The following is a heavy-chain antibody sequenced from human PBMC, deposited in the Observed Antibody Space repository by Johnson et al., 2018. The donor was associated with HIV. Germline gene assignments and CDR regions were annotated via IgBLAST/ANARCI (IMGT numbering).Heavy chain of an antibody. D-gene: IGHD3-22*01. Sequence: VQLVESGGGVVQPGGSLRLSCAASGFTFSSYAMHWVRQAPGQGLEYVSAISNNGGDTYYANYVEGRFTISRDNSKNTLYLQMGSLGAEDTAVYYCAIPYYYDSGVYHWGQGTVVTVSS. CDR3: AIPYYYDSGVYH. CDR1: GFTFSSYA. V-gene: IGHV3-64*01. CDR2: ISNNGGDT. J-gene: IGHJ4*03.